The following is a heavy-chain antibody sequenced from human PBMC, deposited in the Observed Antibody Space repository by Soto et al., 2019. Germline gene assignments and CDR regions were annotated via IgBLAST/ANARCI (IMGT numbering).Heavy chain of an antibody. Sequence: PGGSLRLSCAASGFTFSSYGMHWVRQAPGKGLEWVAVISYDGSNKYYADSVKGRFTISRDNSKNTLYLQMNSLRAEDTAVYYCAKSSGGTQSHYYYYGMDVWGQGTTVTVSS. D-gene: IGHD1-26*01. CDR2: ISYDGSNK. J-gene: IGHJ6*02. CDR1: GFTFSSYG. CDR3: AKSSGGTQSHYYYYGMDV. V-gene: IGHV3-30*18.